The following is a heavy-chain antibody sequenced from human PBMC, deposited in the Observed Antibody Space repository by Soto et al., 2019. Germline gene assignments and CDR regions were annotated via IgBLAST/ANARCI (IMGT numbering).Heavy chain of an antibody. CDR2: INHSGST. CDR3: ARNQIAAAGQNWFDP. D-gene: IGHD6-13*01. Sequence: PSETLSLTCAVYGGSFSGYYWSWIRQPPGKGLEWIGEINHSGSTNYNPSLKSRVTVSVDTSKNQFSLKLSSVTAADTAVYYCARNQIAAAGQNWFDPWGQGTLVTVSS. V-gene: IGHV4-34*01. J-gene: IGHJ5*02. CDR1: GGSFSGYY.